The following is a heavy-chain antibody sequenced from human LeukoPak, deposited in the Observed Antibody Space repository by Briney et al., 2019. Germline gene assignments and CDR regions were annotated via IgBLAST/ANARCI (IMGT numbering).Heavy chain of an antibody. CDR3: ARDLGGSGSYFPIVYYYYMDV. V-gene: IGHV1-18*01. J-gene: IGHJ6*03. CDR2: ISAYNGNT. D-gene: IGHD3-10*01. CDR1: GYTFTSYG. Sequence: GASVKVSCKASGYTFTSYGISWVRQAPGQGLEWMGWISAYNGNTNYAQKPQGRVTMTTDTSTSTAYMELRSLRSDDTAVYYCARDLGGSGSYFPIVYYYYMDVWGKGTTVTISS.